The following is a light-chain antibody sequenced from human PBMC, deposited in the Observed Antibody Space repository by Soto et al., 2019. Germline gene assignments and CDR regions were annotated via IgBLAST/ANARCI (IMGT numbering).Light chain of an antibody. CDR1: ETIGRAY. Sequence: IVLTQSPGTVSXXXXXXATLSCRASETIGRAYFAWYQQKPGQTPRLLLYGASNRAAGIPDRFSGSGSGTDFTLTISRLEPEDSAVYYCHQYGTPPFTFGQGTKLEIK. CDR3: HQYGTPPFT. V-gene: IGKV3-20*01. CDR2: GAS. J-gene: IGKJ2*01.